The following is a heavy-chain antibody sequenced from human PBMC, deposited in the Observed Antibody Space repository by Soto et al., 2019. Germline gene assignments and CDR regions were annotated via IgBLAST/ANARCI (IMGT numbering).Heavy chain of an antibody. CDR1: GGSISSYH. Sequence: SETLSLTCTVSGGSISSYHWSWIRQPPGKGPEWIGYVYDSGTTNYNPSVESRVTISLDMPKNQFSLKLNSVTAADTAVYYCATRPPTGGWFGVFDYWSQGTLVTGSS. CDR3: ATRPPTGGWFGVFDY. D-gene: IGHD3-10*01. CDR2: VYDSGTT. J-gene: IGHJ4*02. V-gene: IGHV4-59*01.